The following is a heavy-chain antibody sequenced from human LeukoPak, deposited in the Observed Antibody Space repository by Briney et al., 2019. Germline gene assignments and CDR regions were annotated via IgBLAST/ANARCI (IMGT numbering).Heavy chain of an antibody. J-gene: IGHJ3*02. D-gene: IGHD2-21*02. CDR3: ARLVVVTDFDAFDM. V-gene: IGHV4-59*01. Sequence: SETLSLTCTVSGGSINSYYWSWLRQPPGKGLEWIGYIYYSGNTNYNPSLKSRVTISVDTSKNQFSLKLSSVTAADTAVYYCARLVVVTDFDAFDMWGQGTMVTVSS. CDR1: GGSINSYY. CDR2: IYYSGNT.